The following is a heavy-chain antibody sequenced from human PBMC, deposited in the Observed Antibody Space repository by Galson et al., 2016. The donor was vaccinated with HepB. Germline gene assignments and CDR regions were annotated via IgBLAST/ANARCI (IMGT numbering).Heavy chain of an antibody. CDR1: GFSFSSHA. CDR2: ISYDGSRR. Sequence: SLRLSCAASGFSFSSHAMHWVRQAPGKGLEWVAVISYDGSRRYYGDSVKGRFTISRDDSENTLYLQMKSLRADETAVYYCAKDLRGKDEYAWGAYRTYGFGHWGQGALVIVSS. V-gene: IGHV3-30*18. D-gene: IGHD2-8*01. CDR3: AKDLRGKDEYAWGAYRTYGFGH. J-gene: IGHJ4*02.